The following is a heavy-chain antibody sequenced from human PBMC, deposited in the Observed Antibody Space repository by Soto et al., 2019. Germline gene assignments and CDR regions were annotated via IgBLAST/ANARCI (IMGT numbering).Heavy chain of an antibody. D-gene: IGHD1-26*01. Sequence: PSETLSLTCTVSGGSISSGGYYWSWIRQHPGKGLEWIGYIYYSGGTYYNPSLKSRVTISVDTSKNQFSLKLSSVTAADTAVYYCARVEPYYYYGMDVWGQGTTVTVSS. CDR2: IYYSGGT. CDR3: ARVEPYYYYGMDV. V-gene: IGHV4-31*03. J-gene: IGHJ6*02. CDR1: GGSISSGGYY.